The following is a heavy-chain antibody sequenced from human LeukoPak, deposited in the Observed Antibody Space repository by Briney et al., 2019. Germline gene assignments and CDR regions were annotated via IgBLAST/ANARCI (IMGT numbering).Heavy chain of an antibody. CDR1: RGTFSSYA. D-gene: IGHD3-10*01. Sequence: AASVKVSCKASRGTFSSYAISWVRQAPGQGLEWMGGIIPIFGTANYAQKFQGRVTITADESTSTAYMELSSLRSEDTAVYYRARGAYYGSGITYGMDVWGKGTSVTVSS. J-gene: IGHJ6*04. CDR3: ARGAYYGSGITYGMDV. V-gene: IGHV1-69*01. CDR2: IIPIFGTA.